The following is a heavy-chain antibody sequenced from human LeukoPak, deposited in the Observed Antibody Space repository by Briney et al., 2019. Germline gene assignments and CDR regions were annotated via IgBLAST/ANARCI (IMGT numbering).Heavy chain of an antibody. CDR1: GFTFSTYG. Sequence: SGGSLRLSCAASGFTFSTYGMHWVRQAPAKGLEWVALISYDGSYKSYADSVKGRFTISRDNSKNTLYLQMNSLRAEDTTVYYCAKDPYRGVGALTFDYWGQGTLVTVSS. D-gene: IGHD1-26*01. V-gene: IGHV3-30*18. CDR3: AKDPYRGVGALTFDY. CDR2: ISYDGSYK. J-gene: IGHJ4*02.